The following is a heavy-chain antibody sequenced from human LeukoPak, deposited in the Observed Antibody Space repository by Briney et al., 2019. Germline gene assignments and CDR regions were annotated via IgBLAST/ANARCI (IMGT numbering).Heavy chain of an antibody. J-gene: IGHJ4*02. V-gene: IGHV3-21*01. D-gene: IGHD1-26*01. CDR3: ARERGIVGATYFDY. Sequence: GGSLRLSCAASGFTFSSYSMNWVRQAPGKGLEWVSSISSSSSYIYYADSVKGRFTISRDNAKNSLYPQMNSLRAEDTAVYYCARERGIVGATYFDYWGQGTLVTVSS. CDR1: GFTFSSYS. CDR2: ISSSSSYI.